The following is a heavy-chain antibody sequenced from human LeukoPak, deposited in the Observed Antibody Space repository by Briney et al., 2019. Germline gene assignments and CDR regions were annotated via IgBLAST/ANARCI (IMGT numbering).Heavy chain of an antibody. V-gene: IGHV3-48*02. J-gene: IGHJ5*02. CDR3: ARRKDYYDSSGGNWFDP. Sequence: GGSLRLSCAASGFTFSSYSMNWVRQAPGKGLEWVSYISSSSSTIYYADSVMGRFTISRDNAKNSLYLQMNSLRDEDTAVYYCARRKDYYDSSGGNWFDPWGQGTLVTVSS. CDR2: ISSSSSTI. D-gene: IGHD3-22*01. CDR1: GFTFSSYS.